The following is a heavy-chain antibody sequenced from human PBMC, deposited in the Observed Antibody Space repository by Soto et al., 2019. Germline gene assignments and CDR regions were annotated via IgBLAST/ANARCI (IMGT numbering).Heavy chain of an antibody. J-gene: IGHJ6*02. CDR1: GYTFTSYY. V-gene: IGHV1-46*01. CDR2: INPSGGST. D-gene: IGHD3-10*01. CDR3: ARLGRGSGSYYRYYYGMDV. Sequence: ASVKVSCKASGYTFTSYYMHWVRQAPGQGLEWMGIINPSGGSTSYAQKFQGRVTMTRDTSTSTVYMELSSLRSEDTAVYYCARLGRGSGSYYRYYYGMDVWGQGTTVTVSS.